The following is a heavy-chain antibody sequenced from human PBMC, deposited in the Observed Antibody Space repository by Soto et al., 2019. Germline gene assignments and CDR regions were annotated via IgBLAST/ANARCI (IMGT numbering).Heavy chain of an antibody. CDR2: ISGSGGST. V-gene: IGHV3-23*01. Sequence: EVQLLESGGGLVQPGGSLRLSCAASGFTFSSYAMSWVRQAPGKGLEWGSAISGSGGSTYYADSVKGRFTISRDNSKNTLYLQMNSLRAEDTAVYYCAKGFLAYYGSGNAFDIWGQGTMVTVSS. J-gene: IGHJ3*02. CDR1: GFTFSSYA. CDR3: AKGFLAYYGSGNAFDI. D-gene: IGHD3-10*01.